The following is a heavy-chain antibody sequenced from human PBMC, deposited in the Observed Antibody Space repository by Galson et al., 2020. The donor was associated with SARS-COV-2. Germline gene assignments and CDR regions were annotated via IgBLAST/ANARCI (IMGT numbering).Heavy chain of an antibody. D-gene: IGHD7-27*01. CDR1: GGSVSIGSYY. J-gene: IGHJ4*02. CDR3: ARDGLTGGEFAY. V-gene: IGHV4-61*01. CDR2: FYYTGSI. Sequence: SETLSLTCTVSGGSVSIGSYYWAWIRQPPGKGLEWIGYFYYTGSINYNPSLKSRVTISVDTSKNQFSLKLNSVTAADTAVYFCARDGLTGGEFAYWGQGMLVTVSS.